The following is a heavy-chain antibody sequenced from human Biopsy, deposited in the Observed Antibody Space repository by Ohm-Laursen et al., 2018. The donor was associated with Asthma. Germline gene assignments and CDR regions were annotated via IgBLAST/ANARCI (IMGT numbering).Heavy chain of an antibody. V-gene: IGHV1-3*04. CDR1: GYNFISFA. D-gene: IGHD3-9*01. J-gene: IGHJ3*01. CDR3: ARTYYDFLTGQVKDVFGV. CDR2: VNTGNGDT. Sequence: SVKVSCKASGYNFISFAIHWARQAPGQRLEWIGWVNTGNGDTKYSQRFQGRVTITRDTSASTAYMELRSLRSEDTATYYCARTYYDFLTGQVKDVFGVWGQGTMVTVSS.